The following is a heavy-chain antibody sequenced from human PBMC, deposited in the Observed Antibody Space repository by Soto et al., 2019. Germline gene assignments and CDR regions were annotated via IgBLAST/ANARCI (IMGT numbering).Heavy chain of an antibody. CDR2: ISPYDGNT. CDR3: ARGGYYDSSGSRNYHYYGMNV. J-gene: IGHJ6*02. Sequence: QVQLVQSGGEVKKPGASVKVSCKASGYTFSSYGINWVRQAPGQGLEWLGWISPYDGNTKYAQMLQGRVSMTTDTSTKTAYMEVRGLRSGDTAVYYCARGGYYDSSGSRNYHYYGMNVWGQGTTVTVSS. V-gene: IGHV1-18*01. D-gene: IGHD3-22*01. CDR1: GYTFSSYG.